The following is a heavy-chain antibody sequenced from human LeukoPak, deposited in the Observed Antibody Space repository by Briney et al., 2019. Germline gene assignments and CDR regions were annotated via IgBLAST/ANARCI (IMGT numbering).Heavy chain of an antibody. CDR1: GGTFSSYA. J-gene: IGHJ1*01. CDR2: IIPILGIA. Sequence: SVKVSCKASGGTFSSYAISWVRQAPGQGLEWMGRIIPILGIANYAQKFQGRVTITADKSTSTAYMELSSLRSEDTAVYYCAKDYYDSSGYPPAEYFQHWGQGTLVTVSS. V-gene: IGHV1-69*04. CDR3: AKDYYDSSGYPPAEYFQH. D-gene: IGHD3-22*01.